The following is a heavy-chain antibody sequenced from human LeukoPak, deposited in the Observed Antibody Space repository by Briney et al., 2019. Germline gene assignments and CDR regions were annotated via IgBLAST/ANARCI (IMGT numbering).Heavy chain of an antibody. Sequence: GGSLRLSCAASGFTFSSYAMHWVRQAPGKGLEWVAVISYDGSNKYYADSVKGRFTISRDNSKNTLYLQMNSLRAEDTAVYYCARDRYQLTPYYYYGMDVWGQGTTVTVSS. D-gene: IGHD2-2*01. V-gene: IGHV3-30-3*01. J-gene: IGHJ6*02. CDR2: ISYDGSNK. CDR3: ARDRYQLTPYYYYGMDV. CDR1: GFTFSSYA.